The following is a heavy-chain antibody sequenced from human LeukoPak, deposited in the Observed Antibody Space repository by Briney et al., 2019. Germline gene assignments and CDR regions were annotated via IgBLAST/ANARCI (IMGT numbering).Heavy chain of an antibody. D-gene: IGHD3-22*01. CDR3: ARGQGYYDSSGYYEDY. CDR1: GFSFSHYA. Sequence: GGSLRLSCAASGFSFSHYAMNWVRQAPGKGLEWVSVIYSGGSTYYADSVKGRFTISRDNSKNTLYLQMNSLRAEDTAVYYCARGQGYYDSSGYYEDYWGQGTLVTVSS. J-gene: IGHJ4*02. CDR2: IYSGGST. V-gene: IGHV3-53*01.